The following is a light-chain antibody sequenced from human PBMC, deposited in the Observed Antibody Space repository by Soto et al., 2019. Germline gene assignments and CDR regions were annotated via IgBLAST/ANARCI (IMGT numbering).Light chain of an antibody. Sequence: QSALTQPASVSGSPGQSITISCTGTSSDVGGYNYVSWYQHHPGKAPKLIIYDVSNRPSGVSIRFSGSKSDNTASLTISGLQHEDDAEYHCRSYTTSNTRQIVFGTGTKVTVL. J-gene: IGLJ1*01. CDR2: DVS. CDR3: RSYTTSNTRQIV. V-gene: IGLV2-14*03. CDR1: SSDVGGYNY.